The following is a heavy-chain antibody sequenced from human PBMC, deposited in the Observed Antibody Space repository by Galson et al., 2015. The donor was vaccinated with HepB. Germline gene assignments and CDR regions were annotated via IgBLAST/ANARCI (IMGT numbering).Heavy chain of an antibody. CDR3: ARSGPVYEPLDY. J-gene: IGHJ4*02. CDR2: ISYDGYNK. V-gene: IGHV3-30-3*01. Sequence: SLRLSCAASGFTFSSYAMHWVRQAPGKGLEWVAVISYDGYNKYYADSVKGRSTMSRDNSTNTLYLQMNSLRAEDTAVYYCARSGPVYEPLDYWGQGTLVTVSS. CDR1: GFTFSSYA. D-gene: IGHD1-14*01.